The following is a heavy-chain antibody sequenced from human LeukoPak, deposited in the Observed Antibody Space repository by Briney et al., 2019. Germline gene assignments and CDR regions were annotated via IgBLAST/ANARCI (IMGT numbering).Heavy chain of an antibody. CDR1: GFTFSSYA. J-gene: IGHJ4*02. Sequence: GGSLRLSCAASGFTFSSYAMNWVRQAPGKGLEWVSAINGRGDSTFYADSVKGQFTISRDDSKSTVYLQMNSLRADDTAVYYCAKERQTGDYFTSDFWGQGTLVTVSS. V-gene: IGHV3-23*01. CDR3: AKERQTGDYFTSDF. D-gene: IGHD4-17*01. CDR2: INGRGDST.